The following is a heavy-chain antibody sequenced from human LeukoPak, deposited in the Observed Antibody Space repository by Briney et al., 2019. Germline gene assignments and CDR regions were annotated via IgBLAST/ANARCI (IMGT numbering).Heavy chain of an antibody. V-gene: IGHV3-33*06. CDR3: AKDHYYDSSGYHLEYFQH. Sequence: GGSLRLSCAASGFTFSSYGMHWVRQAPGRGLEWVAAIWSEGSNKYYADSVKGRFTISSNNSKNTQYLQMNSLRAEDTAVYYCAKDHYYDSSGYHLEYFQHWGQGTLVTVSS. CDR2: IWSEGSNK. CDR1: GFTFSSYG. D-gene: IGHD3-22*01. J-gene: IGHJ1*01.